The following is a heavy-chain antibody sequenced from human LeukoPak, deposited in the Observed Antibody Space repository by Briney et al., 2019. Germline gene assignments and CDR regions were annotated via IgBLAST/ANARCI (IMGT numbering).Heavy chain of an antibody. V-gene: IGHV3-23*01. CDR2: ISIIGGST. D-gene: IGHD3-22*01. J-gene: IGHJ3*01. CDR3: AKDLYHDGSCWGALDV. CDR1: GFSFITYA. Sequence: GGSLRLSCAASGFSFITYAMSWVRQAPGKGLEWVSTISIIGGSTYYADSVKGRFTTSRDNSKNTLYLQMNSMRAEDTAVYFCAKDLYHDGSCWGALDVWGQGTIVTVSS.